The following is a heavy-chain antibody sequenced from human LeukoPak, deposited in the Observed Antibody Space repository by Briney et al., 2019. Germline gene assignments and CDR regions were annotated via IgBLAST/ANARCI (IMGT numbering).Heavy chain of an antibody. CDR3: ARGTMFPYYFDY. J-gene: IGHJ4*02. Sequence: PGGSLRLSCAASEFSVGSNYMTWVRQAPGKGLEWVSSISSSSSYIYYADSLKGRFTISRDNAKNSLYLQMNSLRAEDTAVYYCARGTMFPYYFDYWGQGTLVTVSS. D-gene: IGHD3-10*02. CDR1: EFSVGSNY. V-gene: IGHV3-21*01. CDR2: ISSSSSYI.